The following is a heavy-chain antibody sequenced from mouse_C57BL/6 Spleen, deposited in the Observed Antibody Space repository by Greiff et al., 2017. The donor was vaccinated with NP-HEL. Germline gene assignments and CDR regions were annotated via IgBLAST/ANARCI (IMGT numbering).Heavy chain of an antibody. CDR3: ARIITTVVDYAMDY. J-gene: IGHJ4*01. CDR1: GFTFSSYG. V-gene: IGHV5-6*01. CDR2: ISSGGSST. Sequence: EVQGVESGGDLVKPGGSLKLSCAASGFTFSSYGMSWVRQTPDKRLEWVATISSGGSSTYYPDSVKGRFTISRDNAKNTLYLQMSSLKSEDTAMYYCARIITTVVDYAMDYWGQGTSVTVSS. D-gene: IGHD1-1*01.